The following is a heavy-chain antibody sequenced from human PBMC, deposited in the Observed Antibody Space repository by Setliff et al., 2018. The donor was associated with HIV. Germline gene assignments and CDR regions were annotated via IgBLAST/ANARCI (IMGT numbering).Heavy chain of an antibody. V-gene: IGHV4-61*08. CDR1: GGSMSSGDYY. D-gene: IGHD6-19*01. J-gene: IGHJ4*02. CDR3: ASQPAYSTDWYPPGYFDF. CDR2: IYYSGST. Sequence: SETLSLTCSVSGGSMSSGDYYWSWIRQHPGKGLEWIGYIYYSGSTNNNPSLKSRVTISVDTSKNQFSLKLSSVTAADTAVYYCASQPAYSTDWYPPGYFDFWGQGTLVTVSS.